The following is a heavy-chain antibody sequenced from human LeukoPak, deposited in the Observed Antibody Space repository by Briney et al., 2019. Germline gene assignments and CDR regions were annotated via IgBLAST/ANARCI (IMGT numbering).Heavy chain of an antibody. CDR3: ANSYFYNLKYNPFDA. Sequence: SGPTLVHLPQPLTLTCTFSGFSLYRGRGGVGWIRQPPRKPLERLPLIYCNDDRHYSPSLMRRLTITEDASTYHVVLTLRNLDPADTAAYFCANSYFYNLKYNPFDAWGQGTLVTV. V-gene: IGHV2-5*01. CDR2: IYCNDDR. J-gene: IGHJ5*02. CDR1: GFSLYRGRGG. D-gene: IGHD1-1*01.